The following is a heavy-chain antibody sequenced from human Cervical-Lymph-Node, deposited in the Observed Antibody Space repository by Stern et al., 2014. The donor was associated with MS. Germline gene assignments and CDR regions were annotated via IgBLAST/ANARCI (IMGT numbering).Heavy chain of an antibody. CDR1: GYTFTSYY. V-gene: IGHV1-46*01. CDR2: INPSGGST. Sequence: VQLLQSGAEVKKPGASVKVSCKASGYTFTSYYMHWVRQAPGQGLERMGIINPSGGSTSYAQKFQGRVTMTRDTSTSTVYMELSSLRSEDTAVYYCARVRHSHAFDIWGQGTMVTVSS. D-gene: IGHD2-21*01. J-gene: IGHJ3*02. CDR3: ARVRHSHAFDI.